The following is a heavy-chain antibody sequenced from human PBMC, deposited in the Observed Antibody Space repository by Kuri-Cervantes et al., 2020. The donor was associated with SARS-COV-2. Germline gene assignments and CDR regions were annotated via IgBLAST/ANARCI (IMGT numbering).Heavy chain of an antibody. J-gene: IGHJ4*02. CDR2: IRYDGSNK. Sequence: GESLKISCAASGFTFSSYGMHWVRQAPGKGLEWVAFIRYDGSNKYYADSVKGRFTISRDNSKNTLHLQMNSLRAEDTAVYYCARVGSSSWYFDYWGQGTLVTVSS. V-gene: IGHV3-30*02. CDR1: GFTFSSYG. CDR3: ARVGSSSWYFDY. D-gene: IGHD6-13*01.